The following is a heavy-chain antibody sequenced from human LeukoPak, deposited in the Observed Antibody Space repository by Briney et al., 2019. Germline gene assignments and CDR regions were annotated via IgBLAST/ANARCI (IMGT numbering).Heavy chain of an antibody. CDR1: GYTFTGYY. Sequence: ASVKVSCKASGYTFTGYYMHWVRQAPGQGLEWMGWINPNSGGTNYAQKLQGRVTMTTDTSTSTAYMELRSLRSDDTAVYYCARFNVMITFGGVIPNPNDYWGQGTLVTVSS. CDR2: INPNSGGT. CDR3: ARFNVMITFGGVIPNPNDY. J-gene: IGHJ4*02. D-gene: IGHD3-16*02. V-gene: IGHV1-2*02.